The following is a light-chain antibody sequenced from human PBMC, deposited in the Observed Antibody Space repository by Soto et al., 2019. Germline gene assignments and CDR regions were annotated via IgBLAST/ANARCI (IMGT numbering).Light chain of an antibody. J-gene: IGKJ4*02. CDR2: GAS. CDR3: QPYGRSVQ. Sequence: EIVLTQSPDTLSLSPGERATLSCRASQSVTSKYLAWYQQKPGQAPRLLIHGASNRATGIPDRFSGSGSGTDFTLTISRLEPEDVALYYCQPYGRSVQFGGGTKVEIK. CDR1: QSVTSKY. V-gene: IGKV3-20*01.